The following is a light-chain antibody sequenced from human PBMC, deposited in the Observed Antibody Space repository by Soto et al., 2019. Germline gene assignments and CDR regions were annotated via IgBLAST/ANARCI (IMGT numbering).Light chain of an antibody. Sequence: QSALTQPPSVSGAPGQRVTISCTGSSSNNGAGYDVHWYQQLPGTAPKLLIYGNSNRPSGVPDRFSGSKSGTSASLAITGLQAEDEADYYCQSYDSSLSGSIFGGGTKLTVL. CDR2: GNS. CDR3: QSYDSSLSGSI. CDR1: SSNNGAGYD. V-gene: IGLV1-40*01. J-gene: IGLJ2*01.